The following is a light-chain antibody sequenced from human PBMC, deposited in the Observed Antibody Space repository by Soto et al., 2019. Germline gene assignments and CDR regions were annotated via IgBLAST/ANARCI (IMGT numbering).Light chain of an antibody. CDR3: QQYGSSPWT. V-gene: IGKV3-20*01. J-gene: IGKJ1*01. CDR2: GAS. Sequence: IVLTQSPGTLSLSPGERATLSCRASQSVSSNYLAWYQQKPGQAHRLLICGASSRATGIPDRFSGSGSGTDFTLAISRLEPEDLAVYYCQQYGSSPWTFGLGTTVEI. CDR1: QSVSSNY.